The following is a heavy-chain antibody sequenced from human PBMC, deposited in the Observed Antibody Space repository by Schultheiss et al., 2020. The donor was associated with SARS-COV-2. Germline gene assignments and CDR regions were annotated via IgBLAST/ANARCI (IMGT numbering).Heavy chain of an antibody. V-gene: IGHV1-2*06. CDR1: GYSFTSYW. CDR2: INPNSGGT. CDR3: ARVPPNKHYYYYMDV. D-gene: IGHD1/OR15-1a*01. J-gene: IGHJ6*03. Sequence: ISCKGSGYSFTSYWIGWVRQATGQGLEWMGRINPNSGGTNYAQKFQGRVTMTRDTSISTAYMELSRLRSDDTAVYYCARVPPNKHYYYYMDVWGKGTTVTVSS.